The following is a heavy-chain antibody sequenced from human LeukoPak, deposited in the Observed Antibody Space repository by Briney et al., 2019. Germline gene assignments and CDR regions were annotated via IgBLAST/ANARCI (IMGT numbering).Heavy chain of an antibody. J-gene: IGHJ4*02. CDR1: GLTFSSYS. Sequence: GGSLRLSCAASGLTFSSYSLNWVRQAPGKGLEWVSSIDGTSSYIYYADSVKGRFTISRDNAKNSLYLQMNSLRAEDTAVYYCAIARYGVPHYFDYWGQGTLVTVSS. D-gene: IGHD4-17*01. V-gene: IGHV3-21*01. CDR3: AIARYGVPHYFDY. CDR2: IDGTSSYI.